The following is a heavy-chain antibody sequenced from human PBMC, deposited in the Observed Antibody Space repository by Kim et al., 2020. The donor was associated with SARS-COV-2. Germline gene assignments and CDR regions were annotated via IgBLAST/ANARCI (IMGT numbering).Heavy chain of an antibody. J-gene: IGHJ2*01. CDR3: AKGDGYTVTSYFDL. D-gene: IGHD4-17*01. CDR2: VSGSGAGT. V-gene: IGHV3-23*01. CDR1: GFTFRSYA. Sequence: GGSLRLSCAASGFTFRSYAMSWVRQTPGKGLECVSAVSGSGAGTYYADSVKGRFTISRDNSKNTLYLQMNRLRAEDTAVYYCAKGDGYTVTSYFDLWGRGTLVTVSA.